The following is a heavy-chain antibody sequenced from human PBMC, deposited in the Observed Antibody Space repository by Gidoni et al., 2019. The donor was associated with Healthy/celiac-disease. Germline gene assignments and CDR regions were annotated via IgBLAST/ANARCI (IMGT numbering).Heavy chain of an antibody. V-gene: IGHV4-59*08. D-gene: IGHD3-22*01. CDR1: GGSISSYY. CDR3: ARLSGYYDSSGYYGYYYYGMDV. Sequence: QVQLQESGPGLVKPSETLSLTCTVSGGSISSYYWSWIRQPPGKGLEWIGYSYYSGSTNYNPSLKSRVTISVDTSKNQCSLKLSSVTAADTAVYYCARLSGYYDSSGYYGYYYYGMDVWGQGTTVTVSS. CDR2: SYYSGST. J-gene: IGHJ6*02.